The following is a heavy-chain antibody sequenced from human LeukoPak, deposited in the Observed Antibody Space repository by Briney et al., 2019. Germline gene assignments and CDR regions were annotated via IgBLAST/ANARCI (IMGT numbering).Heavy chain of an antibody. J-gene: IGHJ4*02. CDR3: ASSRFYYGSGTHFDY. V-gene: IGHV1-69*13. CDR2: IIPIFGTA. Sequence: SVKVSCKASGGTFSSYAISWVRQAPGQGLEWVGGIIPIFGTANYAQKFQGRVTITADESTSTAYMELSSLRSEDTAVYYCASSRFYYGSGTHFDYWGQGTLVTVSS. D-gene: IGHD3-10*01. CDR1: GGTFSSYA.